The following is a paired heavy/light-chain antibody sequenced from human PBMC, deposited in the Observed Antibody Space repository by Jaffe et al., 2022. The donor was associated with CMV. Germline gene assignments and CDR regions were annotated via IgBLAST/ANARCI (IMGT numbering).Light chain of an antibody. CDR3: QQYGSSLSLT. J-gene: IGKJ4*01. CDR1: QSVSTNY. CDR2: GAS. V-gene: IGKV3-20*01. Sequence: EIVLTQSPGTLSLSPGERATLSCRASQSVSTNYLAWYQQKSGQAPRLLIYGASSRATGIPDRFSGRGSGTDFTLTISRLEPEDFAVYYCQQYGSSLSLTFGGGTKVEIK.
Heavy chain of an antibody. CDR3: AKHGSGLFFIWYFDL. CDR2: FYYSGST. Sequence: QLQLQESGPGLVKPSETLSLTCTVSGDSISSGSHYWGWIRQPPGKGLEWIGSFYYSGSTFYNPSLNSRVTISADTSKNQLSLKLNSVTAADTAVYYCAKHGSGLFFIWYFDLWGRGTLVTVSS. J-gene: IGHJ2*01. CDR1: GDSISSGSHY. D-gene: IGHD5-12*01. V-gene: IGHV4-39*01.